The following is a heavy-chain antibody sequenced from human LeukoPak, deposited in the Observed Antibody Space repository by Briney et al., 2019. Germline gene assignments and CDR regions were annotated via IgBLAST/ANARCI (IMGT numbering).Heavy chain of an antibody. CDR1: GFTYSHNG. J-gene: IGHJ6*03. D-gene: IGHD3-10*01. Sequence: GGSLRLSCVASGFTYSHNGMHWVCQAPGKGLEWVAFIQYDGNTIFYADSVKGRFTILRDNSKNTLYLQMNSLRTDDTAVYYCARVLSGRGSLYDYYYMDVWGKGTTVTISS. CDR2: IQYDGNTI. CDR3: ARVLSGRGSLYDYYYMDV. V-gene: IGHV3-30*02.